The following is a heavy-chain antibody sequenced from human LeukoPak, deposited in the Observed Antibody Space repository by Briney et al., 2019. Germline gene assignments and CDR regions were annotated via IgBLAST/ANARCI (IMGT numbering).Heavy chain of an antibody. J-gene: IGHJ2*01. CDR2: INSDGSST. D-gene: IGHD5-18*01. V-gene: IGHV3-74*01. CDR3: AREGGYSYSWYFYL. CDR1: GFTFSSYW. Sequence: GGSLRLSCAASGFTFSSYWMHWVRQAPGKGLVWVSRINSDGSSTSYADSVKGRFTISRDNAKNTLYLQMNSLRAEDTAVYYCAREGGYSYSWYFYLWGRGTLVTVYS.